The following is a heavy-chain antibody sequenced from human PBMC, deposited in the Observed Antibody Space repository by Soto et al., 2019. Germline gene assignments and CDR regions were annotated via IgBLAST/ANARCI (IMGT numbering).Heavy chain of an antibody. CDR1: GGTFSSYA. V-gene: IGHV1-18*01. CDR2: ISAYNGNT. J-gene: IGHJ4*02. Sequence: WASVKVSCKASGGTFSSYAISWVRQAPGQGLEWMGGISAYNGNTNYAQKLQGRVTMTTDTSTSTAYMELRSLRSDDTAVYYCASVRFLEWLLDYWGQGTLVTVSS. D-gene: IGHD3-3*01. CDR3: ASVRFLEWLLDY.